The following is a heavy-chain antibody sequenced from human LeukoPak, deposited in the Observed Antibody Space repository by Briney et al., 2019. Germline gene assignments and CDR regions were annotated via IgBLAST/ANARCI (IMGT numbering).Heavy chain of an antibody. Sequence: WASVKVSCKASGYTFTGYYIHWVRQAPGQGLEWMGWTNPNSGVTKYAQKFQGRVTMTRDTSISTAYLELNRLSSDDSAVFYCARQADNNWSDSWGQGTLVTVSS. CDR3: ARQADNNWSDS. D-gene: IGHD2-15*01. CDR2: TNPNSGVT. J-gene: IGHJ5*01. V-gene: IGHV1-2*02. CDR1: GYTFTGYY.